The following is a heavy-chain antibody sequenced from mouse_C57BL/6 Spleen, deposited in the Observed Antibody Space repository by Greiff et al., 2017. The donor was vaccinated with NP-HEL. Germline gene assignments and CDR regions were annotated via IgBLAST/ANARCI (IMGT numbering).Heavy chain of an antibody. V-gene: IGHV10-1*01. J-gene: IGHJ2*01. D-gene: IGHD2-3*01. CDR2: IRSKSNNYAT. Sequence: EVQVVESGGGLVQPKGSLKLSCAASGFSFNTYAMNWVRQAPGKGLEWVARIRSKSNNYATYYADSVKDRFTISRDDSESMLYLQMNNLKTEDTAMYYCVRGYDYLDYWGQGTTLTVSS. CDR1: GFSFNTYA. CDR3: VRGYDYLDY.